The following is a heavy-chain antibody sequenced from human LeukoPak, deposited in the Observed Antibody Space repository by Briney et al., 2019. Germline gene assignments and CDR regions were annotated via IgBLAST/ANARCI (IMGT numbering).Heavy chain of an antibody. Sequence: GGSLRLSCAASGFTFSSYSMNWVRQAPGKGLEWVSAISGSGGSTYYADSVKGRFTISRDNSKNTLYLQMNSLRAEDTAVYYCAKDGTAPQYDFWSGYYIGPFFDYWGQGTLVTVSS. CDR1: GFTFSSYS. J-gene: IGHJ4*02. CDR3: AKDGTAPQYDFWSGYYIGPFFDY. CDR2: ISGSGGST. D-gene: IGHD3-3*01. V-gene: IGHV3-23*01.